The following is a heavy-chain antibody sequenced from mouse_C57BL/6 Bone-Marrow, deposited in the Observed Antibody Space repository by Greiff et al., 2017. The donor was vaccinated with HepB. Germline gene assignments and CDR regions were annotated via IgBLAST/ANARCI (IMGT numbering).Heavy chain of an antibody. CDR2: ISSGGSYT. CDR1: GFTFSSYG. J-gene: IGHJ1*03. V-gene: IGHV5-6*02. Sequence: DVKLQESGGDLVKPGGSLKLSCAASGFTFSSYGMSWVRQTPDKRLEWVATISSGGSYTYYPDSVKGRFTISRDNAKNTLYLQMSSLKSEDTAMYYSARRGVRRYGWYFDVWGTGTTVTVSS. D-gene: IGHD1-1*01. CDR3: ARRGVRRYGWYFDV.